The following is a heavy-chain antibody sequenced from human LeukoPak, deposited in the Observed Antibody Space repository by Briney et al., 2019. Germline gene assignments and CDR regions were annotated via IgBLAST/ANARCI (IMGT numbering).Heavy chain of an antibody. Sequence: SETLSDTCTVSGDSMSSYYWSWIRQPPGKGLEWIGYIYYSGSTNYNPSLKSRVTMSVDTSKNQFSLKLNSVTAADTAVYYCARHSGDYNWFDRWGQGTLVAVSS. CDR1: GDSMSSYY. CDR3: ARHSGDYNWFDR. V-gene: IGHV4-59*08. CDR2: IYYSGST. J-gene: IGHJ5*02. D-gene: IGHD1-26*01.